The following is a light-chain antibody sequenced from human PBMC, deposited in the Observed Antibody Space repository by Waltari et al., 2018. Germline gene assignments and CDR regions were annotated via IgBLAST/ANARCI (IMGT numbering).Light chain of an antibody. J-gene: IGLJ1*01. V-gene: IGLV2-14*01. Sequence: QSALPQPASVSGQPGQSITISCHGTDRDVGPYDFLSWYQQHPGKAPHIIIYEVSNRPSGISNRFSASKSGNSASLTISVLQAEDEADYYCSSYTTSSAPGVFGTGTRVTVL. CDR1: DRDVGPYDF. CDR3: SSYTTSSAPGV. CDR2: EVS.